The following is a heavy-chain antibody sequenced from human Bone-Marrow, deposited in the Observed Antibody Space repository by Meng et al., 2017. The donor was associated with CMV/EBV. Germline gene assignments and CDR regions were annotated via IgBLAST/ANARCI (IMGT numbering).Heavy chain of an antibody. J-gene: IGHJ4*03. CDR1: GFTFSSYA. CDR2: ISGSGGST. V-gene: IGHV3-23*01. D-gene: IGHD6-6*01. CDR3: AKDILGGQLVSGVFDY. Sequence: GGSLRLSCAASGFTFSSYAMSWVRQAPGKGLEWVSAISGSGGSTYYADSVKGRFTISRDNSKNTLYLQMNSLRAEDTAVYYCAKDILGGQLVSGVFDYWGQGTTVTVSS.